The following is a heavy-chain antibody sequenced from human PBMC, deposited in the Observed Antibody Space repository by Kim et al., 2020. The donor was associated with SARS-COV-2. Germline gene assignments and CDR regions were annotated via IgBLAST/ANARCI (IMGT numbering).Heavy chain of an antibody. Sequence: GGSLRLSCAASGFTFSSYGMNWVRQAPGKGLEGVAVIWYDGSNKYYADSVKGRFTISRDNSKNTLYLQMNSLRAEDTAVYYCAKGRSGSLLDYWGQGTLVTVSS. CDR1: GFTFSSYG. V-gene: IGHV3-33*06. CDR3: AKGRSGSLLDY. J-gene: IGHJ4*02. CDR2: IWYDGSNK. D-gene: IGHD1-26*01.